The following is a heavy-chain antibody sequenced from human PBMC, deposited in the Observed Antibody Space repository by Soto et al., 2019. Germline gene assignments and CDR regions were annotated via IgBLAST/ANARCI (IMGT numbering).Heavy chain of an antibody. V-gene: IGHV1-3*01. J-gene: IGHJ1*01. CDR2: INAGNGNT. D-gene: IGHD6-13*01. Sequence: ASVKVSCKASGYTFTSYAMHWVRQAPGQRLEWMGWINAGNGNTKYSQKFQGRVTITRDTSASTAYMELSSLRSEDTAVYYCARGQAHSRSWFDPPAEYFQHWGQGTLVTVSS. CDR3: ARGQAHSRSWFDPPAEYFQH. CDR1: GYTFTSYA.